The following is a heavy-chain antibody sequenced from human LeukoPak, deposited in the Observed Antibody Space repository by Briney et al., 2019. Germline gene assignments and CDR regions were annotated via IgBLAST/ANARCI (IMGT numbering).Heavy chain of an antibody. V-gene: IGHV3-21*01. CDR3: ARCTTGRTFGSLREIKRSREIDY. Sequence: GGSLRLSCAASGFTFSSYSLNWVRQAPGKGLEWVSSISSSSSNIYYADSVKGRFTISRDNAKNSLYLQMNSLRVEDTAVYYCARCTTGRTFGSLREIKRSREIDYWGQGTLVTVSS. CDR1: GFTFSSYS. J-gene: IGHJ4*02. D-gene: IGHD1-1*01. CDR2: ISSSSSNI.